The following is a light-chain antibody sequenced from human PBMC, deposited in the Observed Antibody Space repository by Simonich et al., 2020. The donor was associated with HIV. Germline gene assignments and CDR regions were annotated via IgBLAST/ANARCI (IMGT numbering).Light chain of an antibody. J-gene: IGKJ1*01. V-gene: IGKV1D-16*01. CDR1: QGISSW. Sequence: DIQMTQSPSFLSTSVGDRVTITCRASQGISSWLAWYQQKPGKAPKLLIYAASSLQSGVPSRFSGSGSGTDFTLTISSLQAEDVAVYYCQQYYSTPPTFGQGTKVEIK. CDR2: AAS. CDR3: QQYYSTPPT.